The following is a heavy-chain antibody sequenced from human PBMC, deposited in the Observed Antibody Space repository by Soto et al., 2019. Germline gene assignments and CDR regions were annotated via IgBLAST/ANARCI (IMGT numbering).Heavy chain of an antibody. J-gene: IGHJ4*02. Sequence: QVQLVQSGAEVRQPASSVKVSCKTSGGTFSSHAISWVRQAPGQGLEWMGGIVPIVDTSTYAQKFQGRVTITADESTSTVYMELSSLRSDDTAVYYCVSVVAIPGYPDNWGQGTLVTVSS. CDR2: IVPIVDTS. CDR1: GGTFSSHA. D-gene: IGHD5-12*01. V-gene: IGHV1-69*12. CDR3: VSVVAIPGYPDN.